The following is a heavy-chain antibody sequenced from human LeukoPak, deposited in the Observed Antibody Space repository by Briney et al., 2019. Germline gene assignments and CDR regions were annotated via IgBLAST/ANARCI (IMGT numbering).Heavy chain of an antibody. D-gene: IGHD1-14*01. V-gene: IGHV4-31*03. CDR2: IYYSGRT. CDR3: ARGGFRTGYKQYNNWFDP. Sequence: PSETLSLTCTVSGGSFSSGGYYWSWIRQHPGKGLEWIGYIYYSGRTYYNPSLKSRVTISVDTSKNQFSLKLSSVTAADTAVYYCARGGFRTGYKQYNNWFDPWGQGTLVTVSS. CDR1: GGSFSSGGYY. J-gene: IGHJ5*02.